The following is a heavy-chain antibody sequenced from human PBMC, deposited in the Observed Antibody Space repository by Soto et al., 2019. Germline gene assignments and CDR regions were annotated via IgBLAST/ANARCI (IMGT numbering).Heavy chain of an antibody. D-gene: IGHD5-18*01. Sequence: ASVKVSCKASGGTFSSYAISWVRQAPGQGLEWMGGINPIFGTANYAQKFQGRVTITADESTSTAYMELSSLRSEDTAVYYCARDHSPIRRGYSYGSWFDPWGQGTLVTVSS. J-gene: IGHJ5*02. V-gene: IGHV1-69*13. CDR1: GGTFSSYA. CDR3: ARDHSPIRRGYSYGSWFDP. CDR2: INPIFGTA.